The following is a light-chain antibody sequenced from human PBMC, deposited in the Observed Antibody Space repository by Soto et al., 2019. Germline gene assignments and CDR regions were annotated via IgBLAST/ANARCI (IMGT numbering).Light chain of an antibody. Sequence: QSALTQPASVSGSPGQSITISCTGTSSDVGGYNYVSWYQQHPDNAPKLMIFDVVNRPSGISNRFSGSKSDNTASLTISGLQAEDEADYYCSSYTSGSTVVFGGGTKLTVL. J-gene: IGLJ2*01. CDR2: DVV. CDR1: SSDVGGYNY. V-gene: IGLV2-14*01. CDR3: SSYTSGSTVV.